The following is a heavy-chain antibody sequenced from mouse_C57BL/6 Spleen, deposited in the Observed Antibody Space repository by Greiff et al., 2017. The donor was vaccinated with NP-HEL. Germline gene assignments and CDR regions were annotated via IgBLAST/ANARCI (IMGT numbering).Heavy chain of an antibody. CDR3: ARSDGYYAYFDY. J-gene: IGHJ2*01. CDR1: GYTFTDYY. CDR2: IYPGSGNT. V-gene: IGHV1-76*01. Sequence: QVQLKESGAELVRPGASVKLSCKASGYTFTDYYINWVKQRPGQGLEWIARIYPGSGNTYYNEKFKGKATLTAEKSSSTAYMQLSSLTSEDSAVYFCARSDGYYAYFDYWGQGTTLTVSS. D-gene: IGHD2-3*01.